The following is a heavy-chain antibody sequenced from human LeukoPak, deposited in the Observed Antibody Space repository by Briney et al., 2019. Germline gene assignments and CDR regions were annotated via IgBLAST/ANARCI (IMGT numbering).Heavy chain of an antibody. Sequence: QAGGSLRLSCAASGYTFDDYATHCVRHARGKGREWVSGISWKSGSIDYVDSVKGRFTISRDNAKNSLYLQMNTVGAEDRGWYLCAQGGTINYYDYMDVWGKGTTVTVS. V-gene: IGHV3-9*01. D-gene: IGHD1-26*01. CDR1: GYTFDDYA. CDR2: ISWKSGSI. CDR3: AQGGTINYYDYMDV. J-gene: IGHJ6*03.